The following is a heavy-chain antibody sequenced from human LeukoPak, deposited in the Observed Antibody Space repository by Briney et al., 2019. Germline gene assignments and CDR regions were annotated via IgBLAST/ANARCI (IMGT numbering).Heavy chain of an antibody. D-gene: IGHD6-19*01. V-gene: IGHV3-30*02. CDR3: AKDGGGSSGWSLDY. Sequence: GGSLRLSCAASGFTFSSSGMHWVRQAPGKGLEWVTFIRYDGSNKYYADSVKGRFTISRDNSKNTLYLQMNSLRAEDTAVYYCAKDGGGSSGWSLDYWGQGTLVTVSS. CDR1: GFTFSSSG. J-gene: IGHJ4*02. CDR2: IRYDGSNK.